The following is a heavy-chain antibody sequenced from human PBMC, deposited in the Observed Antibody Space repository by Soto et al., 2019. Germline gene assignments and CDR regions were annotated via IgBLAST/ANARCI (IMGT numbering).Heavy chain of an antibody. CDR2: VSETGTVT. CDR1: GINLINHA. J-gene: IGHJ4*02. V-gene: IGHV3-23*01. D-gene: IGHD3-16*01. Sequence: GGSLRLSCVASGINLINHAMTWVRQAPGKGLEWVSTVSETGTVTYYADSVKGRFTISRDNSRNTLYLQLNNLRAEDTAVYYCATGSSGTRGEDFWGPGALVTVSS. CDR3: ATGSSGTRGEDF.